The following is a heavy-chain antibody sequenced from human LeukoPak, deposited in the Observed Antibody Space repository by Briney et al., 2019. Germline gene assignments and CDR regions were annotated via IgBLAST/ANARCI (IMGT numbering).Heavy chain of an antibody. CDR1: GGSISSYY. CDR2: IYYSGST. J-gene: IGHJ4*02. Sequence: SETLSLTRTVSGGSISSYYWSWIRQPPGKGLEWIGYIYYSGSTNYNPSLKSRVTISVDTSKNQFSLKLSSVTAADTAVYYCARDYGDYGYCFDYWGQGTLVTVSS. CDR3: ARDYGDYGYCFDY. D-gene: IGHD4-17*01. V-gene: IGHV4-59*01.